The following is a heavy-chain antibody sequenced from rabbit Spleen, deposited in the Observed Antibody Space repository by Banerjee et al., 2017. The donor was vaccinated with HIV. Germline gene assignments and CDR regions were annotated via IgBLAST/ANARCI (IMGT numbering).Heavy chain of an antibody. CDR2: INIVTGKS. CDR3: AKWHTYDDYADPTQLDL. J-gene: IGHJ3*01. CDR1: GVSFSDKAV. Sequence: QSLEESGGDLVKPEGSLTLTCKASGVSFSDKAVMCWVRQAPGKGLEWIACINIVTGKSVYASWAKGRFTVSKTSSTTVTLQMTSLTAADTATYFCAKWHTYDDYADPTQLDLWGPGTLVTVS. V-gene: IGHV1S40*01. D-gene: IGHD2-1*01.